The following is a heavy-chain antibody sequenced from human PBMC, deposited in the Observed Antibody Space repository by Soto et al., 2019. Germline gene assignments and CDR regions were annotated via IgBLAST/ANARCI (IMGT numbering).Heavy chain of an antibody. CDR3: XXXXXXXXXY. CDR1: GLTFSSYG. J-gene: IGHJ4*02. CDR2: ISYDGSDK. Sequence: QVQLVESGGGVVQPGRSLRLSCAASGLTFSSYGMNWVRQAPGKGLEWVAVISYDGSDKYYADSVKGRFTISRDNSKNTLFLQMNSLRADXXXXXXXXXXXXXXXXYWGQGTLVTVSS. V-gene: IGHV3-30-3*01.